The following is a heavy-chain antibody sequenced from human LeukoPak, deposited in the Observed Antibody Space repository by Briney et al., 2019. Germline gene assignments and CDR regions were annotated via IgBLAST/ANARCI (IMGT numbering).Heavy chain of an antibody. CDR3: ATGGHYYGD. V-gene: IGHV3-7*05. J-gene: IGHJ4*02. CDR2: INHEGTEK. Sequence: PGGSLRLSCVASGFTFSRTWMSWLRQAPGKGLEWVAYINHEGTEKDYMDSVKGRFTISRDNAQNLLFLQMNSLRAEDTAIYYCATGGHYYGDWGQGTLVTVSS. D-gene: IGHD3-10*01. CDR1: GFTFSRTW.